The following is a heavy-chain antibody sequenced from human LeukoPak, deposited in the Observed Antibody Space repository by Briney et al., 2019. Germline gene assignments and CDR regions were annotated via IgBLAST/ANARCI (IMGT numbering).Heavy chain of an antibody. Sequence: SETLSLTCTVSGGSISSSSYYWGWIRQPPGKGLEWIGSIYYSGSTYYNPSLKSRVTISVDTPKNQFSLKLSSVTAADTAVYYCARDGDSSSWYSYYYYMDVWGKGTTVTISS. V-gene: IGHV4-39*07. D-gene: IGHD6-13*01. CDR3: ARDGDSSSWYSYYYYMDV. CDR2: IYYSGST. CDR1: GGSISSSSYY. J-gene: IGHJ6*03.